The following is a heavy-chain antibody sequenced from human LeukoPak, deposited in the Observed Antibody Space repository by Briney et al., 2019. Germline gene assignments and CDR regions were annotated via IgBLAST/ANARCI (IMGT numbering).Heavy chain of an antibody. CDR2: IFPGDSDT. CDR1: GYSFANYW. V-gene: IGHV5-51*01. CDR3: ARQQRYFDWFGQNAFDI. D-gene: IGHD3-9*01. Sequence: GESLKISCKGSGYSFANYWIGWVRQMPGIGLVWMGIIFPGDSDTRYSPSLQGQVTISADKSISTAYLQWSSLKASDTAMYYCARQQRYFDWFGQNAFDIWGQGTMVTVSS. J-gene: IGHJ3*02.